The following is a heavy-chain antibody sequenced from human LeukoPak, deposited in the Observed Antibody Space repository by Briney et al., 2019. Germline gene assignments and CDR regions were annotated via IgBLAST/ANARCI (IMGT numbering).Heavy chain of an antibody. D-gene: IGHD4-17*01. Sequence: GGSLRLSCAASGFIFSSYSMNWVHQAPGKGLEWGSYISSSSSTIYYADSVRGRFTISRDNAKNSRYLQMNSLRDEDTAVYYCARVDYGGNSDYWGQGTLVTVSS. CDR2: ISSSSSTI. CDR3: ARVDYGGNSDY. V-gene: IGHV3-48*02. J-gene: IGHJ4*02. CDR1: GFIFSSYS.